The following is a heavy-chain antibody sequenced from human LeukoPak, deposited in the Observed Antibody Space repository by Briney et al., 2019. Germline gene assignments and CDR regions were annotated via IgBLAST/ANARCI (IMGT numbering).Heavy chain of an antibody. J-gene: IGHJ4*02. CDR2: ISWNSGSI. Sequence: GGSLRLSCAASGFTFDDYAIHWVRQAPGKGLEWVSGISWNSGSIGYADSVKGRFTISRDNGQNSLYLQMNSLRAEDTAVYYCARREPQGCSGTSCFAGPVGHWGQGTLVTVSS. CDR1: GFTFDDYA. V-gene: IGHV3-9*01. D-gene: IGHD2-2*01. CDR3: ARREPQGCSGTSCFAGPVGH.